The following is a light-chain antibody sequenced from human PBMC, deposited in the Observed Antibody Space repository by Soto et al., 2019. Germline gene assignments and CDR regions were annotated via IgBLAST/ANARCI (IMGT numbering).Light chain of an antibody. CDR1: NIGSES. Sequence: SYELTQPPSVSVAPGQTARITCDGTNIGSESVHWYQQKPGQAPVLVVYDDSDRPSGIPERFSGSSSGNTATLTITRVEAGDEADFYCQVWDSSTDQPVFGTGTKLTVL. J-gene: IGLJ1*01. CDR2: DDS. V-gene: IGLV3-21*02. CDR3: QVWDSSTDQPV.